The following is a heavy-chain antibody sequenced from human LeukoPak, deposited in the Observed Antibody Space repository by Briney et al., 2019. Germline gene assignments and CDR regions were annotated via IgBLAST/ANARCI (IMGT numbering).Heavy chain of an antibody. D-gene: IGHD3-3*01. V-gene: IGHV4-39*01. Sequence: SETLSHTCTVSGGSISSSSYYWGWIRQPPGKGLEWIGSIYYSGSTYYNPSLKSRVTISVDTSKNQFSLKLSSVTAADTAVYYCARLRREMRFLEWLSYFDYWGQGTLVTVSS. CDR1: GGSISSSSYY. CDR2: IYYSGST. J-gene: IGHJ4*02. CDR3: ARLRREMRFLEWLSYFDY.